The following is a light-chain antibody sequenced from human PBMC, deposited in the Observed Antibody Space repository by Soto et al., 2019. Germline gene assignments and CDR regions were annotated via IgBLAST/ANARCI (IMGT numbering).Light chain of an antibody. CDR2: GAS. CDR1: QSVSSSY. Sequence: EIVLTQSPGTLSLSPGERATLSCRASQSVSSSYLAWYQQKPGQAPRLLIYGASSRATGIPDRFSGSGSGTDFTLTISRLEPEDFAVYYCHQYDNSPLTFGQGTKVEI. CDR3: HQYDNSPLT. V-gene: IGKV3-20*01. J-gene: IGKJ1*01.